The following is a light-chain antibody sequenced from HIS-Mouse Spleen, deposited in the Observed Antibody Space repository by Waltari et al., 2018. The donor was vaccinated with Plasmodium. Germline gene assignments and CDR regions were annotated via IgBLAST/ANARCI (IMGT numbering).Light chain of an antibody. CDR3: QQYYSFPWT. CDR2: AAS. J-gene: IGKJ1*01. CDR1: QGISSY. Sequence: DIQLTQSPSFLSASVGDRVTITCRASQGISSYLAWYQQKPGKAPELLIYAASTLQSGVPSRFSGSGSGTDFTLTISCLQSEDFATYYCQQYYSFPWTFGQGTKVEIK. V-gene: IGKV1-9*01.